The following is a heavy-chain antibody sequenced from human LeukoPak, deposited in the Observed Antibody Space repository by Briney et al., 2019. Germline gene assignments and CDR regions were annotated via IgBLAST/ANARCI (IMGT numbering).Heavy chain of an antibody. V-gene: IGHV1-69*06. Sequence: ASVKVSCKASGGTFSSYAISWVRQAPGQGLEWMGGIIPIFGTTNYAQKFQDRVTITADKSTSTAYMELSSLRSEDTAVYYCARGRYYDSSGYFGRPSDAFDIWGQGTMVTVSS. CDR2: IIPIFGTT. J-gene: IGHJ3*02. CDR1: GGTFSSYA. D-gene: IGHD3-22*01. CDR3: ARGRYYDSSGYFGRPSDAFDI.